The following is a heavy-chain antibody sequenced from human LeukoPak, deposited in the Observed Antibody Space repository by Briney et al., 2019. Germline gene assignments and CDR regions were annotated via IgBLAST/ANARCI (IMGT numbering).Heavy chain of an antibody. CDR1: GIAFTSYA. V-gene: IGHV3-23*01. J-gene: IGHJ2*01. CDR2: IAGSGDSS. D-gene: IGHD2-21*02. Sequence: GGSLRLSCAASGIAFTSYAMTWVRQAPGKGLEWVSSIAGSGDSSYYADSVKGRFIISRDNSKDTLYLQMNNLRVEDTAVYYCARDRYCGGDCYYWHFDLWGRGTLVTVSS. CDR3: ARDRYCGGDCYYWHFDL.